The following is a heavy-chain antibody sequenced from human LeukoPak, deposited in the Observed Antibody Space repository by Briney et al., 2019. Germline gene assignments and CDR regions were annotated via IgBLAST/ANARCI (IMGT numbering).Heavy chain of an antibody. CDR2: INQDGSEK. J-gene: IGHJ3*02. D-gene: IGHD6-19*01. CDR3: ARYGNGAWLAHYAFDI. V-gene: IGHV3-7*01. Sequence: GGVLRLSCAASGFTLSNYWMSWVRQAPGKGLEWVANINQDGSEKYYVDSVKGRFVISRDNAKNSLYLQMNSLRAEDTAVYYCARYGNGAWLAHYAFDIWGQGTMVTVSS. CDR1: GFTLSNYW.